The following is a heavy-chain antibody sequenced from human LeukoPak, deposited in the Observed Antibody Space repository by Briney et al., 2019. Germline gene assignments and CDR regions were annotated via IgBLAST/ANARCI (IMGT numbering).Heavy chain of an antibody. CDR1: GYTFTSYY. Sequence: GASVKVSXKASGYTFTSYYMHWVRQAPGQGLEWMGIINPSGGSTSYAQKFQGRVTMTRDTSTSTVYMELSSLRSEDTAVYYCARDTPRGYSYGCPFDYWGQGTLVTVSS. CDR2: INPSGGST. CDR3: ARDTPRGYSYGCPFDY. D-gene: IGHD5-18*01. V-gene: IGHV1-46*01. J-gene: IGHJ4*02.